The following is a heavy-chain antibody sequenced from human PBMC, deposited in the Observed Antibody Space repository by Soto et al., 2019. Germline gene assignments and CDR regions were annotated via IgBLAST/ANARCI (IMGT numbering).Heavy chain of an antibody. Sequence: PGESLKISCKGSGYSFTSYWIGWVRQMPGKGLEWMGIIYPGDSDTRYSPSFQGQVTISADKSISTAYLQWSSLKASDTAMYYCARQKWRYSPTDAFEIWGQGTMVTVSS. CDR2: IYPGDSDT. CDR1: GYSFTSYW. J-gene: IGHJ3*02. D-gene: IGHD1-26*01. CDR3: ARQKWRYSPTDAFEI. V-gene: IGHV5-51*01.